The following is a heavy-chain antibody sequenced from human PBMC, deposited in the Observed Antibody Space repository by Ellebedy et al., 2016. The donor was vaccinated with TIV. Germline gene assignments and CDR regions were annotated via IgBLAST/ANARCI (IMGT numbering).Heavy chain of an antibody. CDR1: GFTFSSYD. Sequence: PGGSLRLSCAASGFTFSSYDMHWVRQAPGGGLDWVAVISYDSSDRYYADSVKGRFTVSRDNSKNTVYLQMNSLRPEDTAVYYCARQWGQKAEVGSFDIWGQGAVVTVSS. CDR3: ARQWGQKAEVGSFDI. D-gene: IGHD1-26*01. V-gene: IGHV3-30-3*01. CDR2: ISYDSSDR. J-gene: IGHJ3*02.